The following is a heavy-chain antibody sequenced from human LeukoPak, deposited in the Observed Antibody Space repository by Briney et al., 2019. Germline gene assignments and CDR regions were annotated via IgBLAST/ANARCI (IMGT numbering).Heavy chain of an antibody. V-gene: IGHV5-51*01. J-gene: IGHJ6*02. D-gene: IGHD4/OR15-4a*01. Sequence: GESLKISCKGSGYSFISNWIGWVRHMPGKGLEWMGIIYPGDSDTRYSPSFQGQVTISAGKSITTAYLQWSSLKASDTAMYYCARGRPEVLPYGMDVWGQETTVTVSS. CDR3: ARGRPEVLPYGMDV. CDR1: GYSFISNW. CDR2: IYPGDSDT.